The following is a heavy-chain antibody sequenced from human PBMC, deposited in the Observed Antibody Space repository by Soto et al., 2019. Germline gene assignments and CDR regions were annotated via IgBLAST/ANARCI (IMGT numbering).Heavy chain of an antibody. CDR3: VILTMLSYSTAAFED. J-gene: IGHJ4*02. Sequence: QVQVVQSGAEVKKPGASVKVSCQVSGNSLSRLAVHWVRQSPVKGLEWMGGFDPDLGEPVDARKFQGRLIKTEDRSTDTAYMELSDLTSEDTAVYYCVILTMLSYSTAAFEDWGQGTLVTVTS. CDR1: GNSLSRLA. CDR2: FDPDLGEP. V-gene: IGHV1-24*01. D-gene: IGHD2-15*01.